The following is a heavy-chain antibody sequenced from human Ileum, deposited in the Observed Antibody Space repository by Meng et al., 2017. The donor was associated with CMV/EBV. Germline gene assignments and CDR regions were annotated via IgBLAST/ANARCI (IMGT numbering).Heavy chain of an antibody. CDR1: GFTFSSYW. V-gene: IGHV3-7*01. J-gene: IGHJ4*02. CDR3: AREASLYYGSGSYYNDY. CDR2: IKQDGSEK. Sequence: GGSLRLSCAASGFTFSSYWMSWVRQAPGKGLEWVANIKQDGSEKYYVDSAKGRFTISRDNAKNSLYLQMNSLRAEDTAVYYCAREASLYYGSGSYYNDYWGQGTLVTVSS. D-gene: IGHD3-10*01.